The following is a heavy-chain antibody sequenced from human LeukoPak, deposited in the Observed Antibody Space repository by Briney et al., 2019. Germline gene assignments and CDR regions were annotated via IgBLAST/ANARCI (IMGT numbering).Heavy chain of an antibody. CDR3: ARGPKVVVAATFDY. CDR2: INHSGST. D-gene: IGHD2-15*01. J-gene: IGHJ4*02. CDR1: GGSFSGYY. V-gene: IGHV4-34*01. Sequence: SETLSLTCAVYGGSFSGYYWSWIRQPPGKGLEWIGEINHSGSTNYNPSLKSRVTISVDTSKNQFSLKLSSVTYADTAVYYCARGPKVVVAATFDYWGQGTLVTVSS.